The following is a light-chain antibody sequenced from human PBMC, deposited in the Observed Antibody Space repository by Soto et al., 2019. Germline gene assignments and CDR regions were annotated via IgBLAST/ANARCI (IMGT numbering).Light chain of an antibody. V-gene: IGKV4-1*01. CDR2: WAS. CDR3: QQYYSTPPWT. CDR1: QSVLYSSNNKNY. J-gene: IGKJ1*01. Sequence: DIVMTQSPDSLAVSLGERATINCKSSQSVLYSSNNKNYLAWYQQKPGQPPKLLIYWASTRESGVPDRFSGRGSGKDFTLTISSLQAEDVAVYYCQQYYSTPPWTFGQGTKVEIK.